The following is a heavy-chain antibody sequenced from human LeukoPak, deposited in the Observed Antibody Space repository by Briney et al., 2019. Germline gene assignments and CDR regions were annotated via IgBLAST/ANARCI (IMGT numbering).Heavy chain of an antibody. J-gene: IGHJ6*03. CDR3: AKLVSSIAALARYYYYMDV. V-gene: IGHV4-39*01. D-gene: IGHD6-6*01. CDR2: IYYSGST. CDR1: GGSISSSSYY. Sequence: SETLSLTCTVSGGSISSSSYYWGWIRQPPGKGLEWIGSIYYSGSTYYNPSLKSRVTISVDTSKNQFPLKLSSVTAADTAVYYCAKLVSSIAALARYYYYMDVWGKGTTVTVSS.